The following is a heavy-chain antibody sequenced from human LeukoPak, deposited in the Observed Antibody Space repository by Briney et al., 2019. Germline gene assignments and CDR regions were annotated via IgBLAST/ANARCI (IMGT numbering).Heavy chain of an antibody. Sequence: GGSLRLSCAASGFTFSSYDMHWVRQATGKGLEWVSGLGTGGDTYYAGSVKGRFTIHRENAKNSLYLQMNSVRAGDTAVYYCARGGPTGFDYWGQGTLVTVSS. J-gene: IGHJ4*02. CDR3: ARGGPTGFDY. CDR2: LGTGGDT. V-gene: IGHV3-13*01. D-gene: IGHD4-17*01. CDR1: GFTFSSYD.